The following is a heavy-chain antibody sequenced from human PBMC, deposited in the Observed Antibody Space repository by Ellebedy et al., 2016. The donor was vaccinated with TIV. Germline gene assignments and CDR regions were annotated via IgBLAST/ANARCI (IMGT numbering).Heavy chain of an antibody. CDR3: AREGEYRSGGSCYFY. Sequence: SETLSLTXAVSGGSISSSNWWSWVRQPPGKGLEWIGEIYHSGSTNYNPSLKSRVTISVDKSKNQFSLKLSSVTATDTAVYYCAREGEYRSGGSCYFYWGQGTLVTVSS. D-gene: IGHD2-15*01. J-gene: IGHJ4*02. CDR1: GGSISSSNW. CDR2: IYHSGST. V-gene: IGHV4-4*02.